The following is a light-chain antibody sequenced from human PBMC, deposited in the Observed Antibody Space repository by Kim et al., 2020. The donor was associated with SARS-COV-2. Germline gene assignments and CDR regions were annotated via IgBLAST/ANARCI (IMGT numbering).Light chain of an antibody. CDR3: LLSYGGTRRV. J-gene: IGLJ3*02. CDR1: TGAVTSGPF. Sequence: GGTVPLPCGSSTGAVTSGPFPYWFQQKPGQAPRTMMYDTSNRNSWTPARFSGSLLGGKAALTLSGAQPEDEAQYYCLLSYGGTRRVFGGGTQLTVL. CDR2: DTS. V-gene: IGLV7-46*01.